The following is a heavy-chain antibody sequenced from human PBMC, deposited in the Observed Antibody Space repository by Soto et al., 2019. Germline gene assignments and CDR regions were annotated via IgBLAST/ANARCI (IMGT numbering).Heavy chain of an antibody. Sequence: PSETLSLTCAVSGGSISSGGYYWNWVRQPLGKGLEWIGFIHYTGSRIFNPSLQSRVTMSVDVSQNQFSLRLTSVTAADTAIYYCARWGHPAVKAFDIWGQGTTVTVSS. J-gene: IGHJ3*02. D-gene: IGHD3-16*01. CDR1: GGSISSGGYY. CDR3: ARWGHPAVKAFDI. V-gene: IGHV4-61*08. CDR2: IHYTGSR.